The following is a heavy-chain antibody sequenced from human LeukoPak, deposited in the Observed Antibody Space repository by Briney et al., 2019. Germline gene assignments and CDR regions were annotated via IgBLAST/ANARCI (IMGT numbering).Heavy chain of an antibody. CDR1: GFTFSDYY. J-gene: IGHJ3*02. Sequence: GGSLRLSCAASGFTFSDYYMSWIRQAPGKGLEWVSYISSSGSTIYYADSVKGRFTISRDNAKNSRYLQMNSLRAEDTAVYYCARGPPYYDILTGHLSAFDIWGQGTMVTVSS. CDR2: ISSSGSTI. V-gene: IGHV3-11*04. D-gene: IGHD3-9*01. CDR3: ARGPPYYDILTGHLSAFDI.